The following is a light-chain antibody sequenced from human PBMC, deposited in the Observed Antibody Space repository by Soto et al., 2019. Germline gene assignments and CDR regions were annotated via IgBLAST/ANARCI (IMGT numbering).Light chain of an antibody. V-gene: IGKV1-5*01. CDR1: QSISNW. CDR2: DAS. J-gene: IGKJ1*01. CDR3: QQYNSYSWT. Sequence: DIQMTQSPSTLSASVGDRVTITCRASQSISNWLAWYQXKPGTAHKLXIYDASTLESGVPSRFSGSGSGTEGTITISSLQPDDFATYYCQQYNSYSWTFGQGTKVDIK.